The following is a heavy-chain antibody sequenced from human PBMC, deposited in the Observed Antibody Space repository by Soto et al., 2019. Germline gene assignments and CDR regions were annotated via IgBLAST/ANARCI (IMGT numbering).Heavy chain of an antibody. J-gene: IGHJ5*02. Sequence: ASVKVSCTASGYTFTSYAMHWVRQDPGQRLEWMGWINAGNGNTKYSQKFQGRVTITRDTSASTAYMELSSLRSEDTAVYYCAKDYSKGANWFDPWGQGTLVTVSS. CDR1: GYTFTSYA. CDR3: AKDYSKGANWFDP. CDR2: INAGNGNT. V-gene: IGHV1-3*01. D-gene: IGHD4-4*01.